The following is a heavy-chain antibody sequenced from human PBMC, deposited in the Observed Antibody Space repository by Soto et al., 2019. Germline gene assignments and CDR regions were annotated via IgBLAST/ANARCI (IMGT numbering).Heavy chain of an antibody. CDR1: GSTFSSYA. CDR2: ISGSGGST. Sequence: GGSLRLSCAASGSTFSSYAMSWVRQAPGKGLEWVSAISGSGGSTYYADSVKGRFTISRDNSKNTLYLQMNSLRAEDTAVYYCAKKYYYDSSGFLFFLDYWGQGTLVTVSS. J-gene: IGHJ4*02. D-gene: IGHD3-22*01. CDR3: AKKYYYDSSGFLFFLDY. V-gene: IGHV3-23*01.